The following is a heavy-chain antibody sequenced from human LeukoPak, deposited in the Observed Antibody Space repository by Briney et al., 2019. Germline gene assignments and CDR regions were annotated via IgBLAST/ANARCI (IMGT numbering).Heavy chain of an antibody. V-gene: IGHV3-23*01. CDR2: ISGSGGST. Sequence: GGSLRLSCAASGFTFSSYAMSWVRQAPGKGLEWVSAISGSGGSTYYADSVKGRFTISRDNSKNTLYLQMNSLRAEDTAVYCCAKDVTGYSSGWYGYWGQGTLVTVSS. D-gene: IGHD6-19*01. CDR3: AKDVTGYSSGWYGY. CDR1: GFTFSSYA. J-gene: IGHJ4*02.